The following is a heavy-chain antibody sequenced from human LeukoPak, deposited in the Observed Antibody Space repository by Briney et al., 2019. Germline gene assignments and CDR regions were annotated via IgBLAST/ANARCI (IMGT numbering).Heavy chain of an antibody. CDR3: ATIQRLALTLGGIDY. CDR1: GYTFTSYG. Sequence: ASVKVSCKASGYTFTSYGISWVRQAPGQGLEWMGWISAYNGNTNYAQKFQGRVTMTEDTSTDTACMELSSLRSEDTAVYYCATIQRLALTLGGIDYWGQGTLVTVSS. J-gene: IGHJ4*02. D-gene: IGHD3-3*01. CDR2: ISAYNGNT. V-gene: IGHV1-18*01.